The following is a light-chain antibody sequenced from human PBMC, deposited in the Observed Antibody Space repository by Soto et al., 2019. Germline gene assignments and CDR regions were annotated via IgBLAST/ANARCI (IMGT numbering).Light chain of an antibody. CDR3: QQYGSSPIT. V-gene: IGKV3D-20*01. CDR1: QSVSSSY. CDR2: DAS. Sequence: EIVLTQSPSTRSLSPGERATLSCGASQSVSSSYLAWYQQKPGLAPRLLIYDASSRATGLPDRFSGSGSGTDFTLTISRLEPEDFAVYYCQQYGSSPITFGQGTRLEIK. J-gene: IGKJ5*01.